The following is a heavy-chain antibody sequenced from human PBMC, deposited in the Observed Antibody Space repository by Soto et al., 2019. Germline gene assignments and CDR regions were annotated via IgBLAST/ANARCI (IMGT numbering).Heavy chain of an antibody. V-gene: IGHV1-69*01. CDR2: IIPIFGTA. CDR3: ARGGTMTSLSTLDV. Sequence: VKVSCKASGGTFSSYAISWVRQAPGQGLEWMGGIIPIFGTANYAQKFQGRVTITADESTSTAYMELSSLRSEDTAVYYCARGGTMTSLSTLDVWGQGTTVTVSS. CDR1: GGTFSSYA. D-gene: IGHD3-22*01. J-gene: IGHJ6*02.